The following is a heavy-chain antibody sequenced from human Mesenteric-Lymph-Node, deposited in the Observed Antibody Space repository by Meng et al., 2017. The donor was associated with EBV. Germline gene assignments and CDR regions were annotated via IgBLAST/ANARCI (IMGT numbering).Heavy chain of an antibody. J-gene: IGHJ4*02. CDR1: GGSISSPGHF. V-gene: IGHV4-39*07. Sequence: LHLTSTGPELGKPSDSLSLTCGVPGGSISSPGHFWGWIRQPPGQGLEWIGSVHYSENAYDSYNPSLKSRVTISADTSKNQFSLMLSSVTAADTAVYYCTRVGSGWYFFDFWGQGILVTVFS. CDR2: VHYSENA. D-gene: IGHD6-19*01. CDR3: TRVGSGWYFFDF.